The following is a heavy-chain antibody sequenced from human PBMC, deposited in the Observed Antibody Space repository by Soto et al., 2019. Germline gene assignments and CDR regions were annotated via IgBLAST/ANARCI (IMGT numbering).Heavy chain of an antibody. V-gene: IGHV3-48*02. CDR1: DFVFSNYS. J-gene: IGHJ4*02. CDR2: ISSSGTNT. D-gene: IGHD1-7*01. Sequence: EVQLVESGGGLVQPGGSLRLSCAGSDFVFSNYSMNWVRQAPGRGLEWVSYISSSGTNTYYAASVRGRFTISRDNAKNSLLLRMISLKDEDTAVYFCTRGTKGGSPPLWGRGTLVTVSS. CDR3: TRGTKGGSPPL.